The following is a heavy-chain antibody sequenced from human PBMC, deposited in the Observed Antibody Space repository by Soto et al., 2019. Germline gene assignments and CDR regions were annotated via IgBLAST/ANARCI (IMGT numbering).Heavy chain of an antibody. J-gene: IGHJ6*02. CDR1: GGTFSSYA. CDR3: ASTFLVAAPPTLPYYYYGMDV. D-gene: IGHD2-15*01. CDR2: IIPIFGTA. Sequence: QVQLVQSGAEVKKPGSSVKVSCKASGGTFSSYAISWVRQAPGQGLEWMGGIIPIFGTANYAQKFQGRVTITADESTSTAYMELSSLRSEDTAVYYCASTFLVAAPPTLPYYYYGMDVWGQGTTVTVSS. V-gene: IGHV1-69*12.